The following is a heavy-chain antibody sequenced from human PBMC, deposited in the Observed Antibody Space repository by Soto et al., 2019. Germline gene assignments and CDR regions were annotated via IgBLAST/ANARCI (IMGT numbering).Heavy chain of an antibody. D-gene: IGHD2-8*01. V-gene: IGHV3-23*01. CDR3: ATDGHIVLGYFDY. Sequence: PVGSLTLSCAASGFTFSSYAMSWVRQAPGKGLEWVSAISGSGGSTYYADSVKGRFTISRDNSKNTLYLQMNSLRAEDTAVYYCATDGHIVLGYFDYWGQGTLVTVSS. CDR2: ISGSGGST. CDR1: GFTFSSYA. J-gene: IGHJ4*02.